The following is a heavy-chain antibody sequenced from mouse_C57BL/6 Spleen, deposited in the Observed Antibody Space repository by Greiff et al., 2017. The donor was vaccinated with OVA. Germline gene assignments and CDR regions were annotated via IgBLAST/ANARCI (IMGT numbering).Heavy chain of an antibody. CDR1: GFTFSDYG. Sequence: EVQGVESGGGLVKPGGSLKLSCAASGFTFSDYGMHWVRQAPEKGLEWVAYISSGSSTIYYADTVKGRFTISGDNAKNTLFLQMTSLRSEDTAMYYCARQVATGRYFDYWGQGTTLTVSS. CDR2: ISSGSSTI. V-gene: IGHV5-17*01. J-gene: IGHJ2*01. D-gene: IGHD1-1*01. CDR3: ARQVATGRYFDY.